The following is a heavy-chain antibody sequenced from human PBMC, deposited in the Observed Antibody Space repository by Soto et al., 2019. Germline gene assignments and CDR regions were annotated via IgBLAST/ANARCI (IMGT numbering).Heavy chain of an antibody. CDR1: GFTFTSSA. V-gene: IGHV1-58*02. CDR3: AATEDYCSGGSCYFIN. J-gene: IGHJ4*02. Sequence: SVKVSCKASGFTFTSSAMQWVRQARGQRLEWIGWIVVGSGNTNYAQKFQERVTITRDMSTSTAYMELSSLRSEDTAVYYCAATEDYCSGGSCYFINWGQGTLVTVSS. CDR2: IVVGSGNT. D-gene: IGHD2-15*01.